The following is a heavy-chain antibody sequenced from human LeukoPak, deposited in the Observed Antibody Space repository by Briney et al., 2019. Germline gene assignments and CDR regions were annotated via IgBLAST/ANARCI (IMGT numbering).Heavy chain of an antibody. CDR3: ARDQTKWEPLRRRDYYYMDV. CDR2: INAGNGNT. V-gene: IGHV1-3*01. CDR1: GYTFTSYA. D-gene: IGHD1-26*01. Sequence: ASVKVSCKASGYTFTSYAMHWVRQAPGQRLEWMGWINAGNGNTKYSQEFQGRVTITRDTSASTAYMELSSLRAEDTAVYYCARDQTKWEPLRRRDYYYMDVWGKGTTVTVSS. J-gene: IGHJ6*03.